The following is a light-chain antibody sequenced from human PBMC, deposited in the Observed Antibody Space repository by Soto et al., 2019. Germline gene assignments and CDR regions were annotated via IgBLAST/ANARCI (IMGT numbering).Light chain of an antibody. CDR3: MQDTHWLGT. Sequence: DLVMTQSPLSLPVTLGQPASISCRSSQSLVYSDGNTYLNWFQQRPGQSPRRLIYKVSNRDSGVPDRFSGSASGTDFTLKISRVEAEDVGVYYYMQDTHWLGTFGRGTKLEIK. V-gene: IGKV2-30*01. CDR2: KVS. J-gene: IGKJ2*01. CDR1: QSLVYSDGNTY.